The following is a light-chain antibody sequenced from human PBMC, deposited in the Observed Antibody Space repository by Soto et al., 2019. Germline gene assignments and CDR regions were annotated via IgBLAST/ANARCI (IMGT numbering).Light chain of an antibody. J-gene: IGKJ1*01. CDR1: QSVTSS. Sequence: DIQMTQSPSSLSASVGDRVTITCRASQSVTSSLNWYQVTPGKAPKFLIYATSHLQPGVPSRFSGSGSGTDFTLTISSLQPEDFVTYYCQQSYGIYPTFGQGTKVEV. CDR2: ATS. V-gene: IGKV1-39*01. CDR3: QQSYGIYPT.